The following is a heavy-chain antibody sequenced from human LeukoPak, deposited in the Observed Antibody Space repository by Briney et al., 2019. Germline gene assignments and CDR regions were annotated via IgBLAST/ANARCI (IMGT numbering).Heavy chain of an antibody. CDR1: GFTFSSYG. CDR2: ISGSGGST. CDR3: AKDDAWIQFGS. V-gene: IGHV3-23*01. J-gene: IGHJ4*02. Sequence: GGTLRLSCAASGFTFSSYGMSWVRQAPGKGLEGVSVISGSGGSTYYADSVKGRFTISRDNSKNTLYLQMNSLRAEDTAVYYCAKDDAWIQFGSWGRGTLVTVSS. D-gene: IGHD5-24*01.